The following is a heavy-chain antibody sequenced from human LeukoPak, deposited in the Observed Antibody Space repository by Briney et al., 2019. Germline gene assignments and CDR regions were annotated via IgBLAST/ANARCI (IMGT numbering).Heavy chain of an antibody. J-gene: IGHJ4*02. D-gene: IGHD6-13*01. CDR3: AKHLSSSSRYYYDS. CDR2: IIGSGDST. CDR1: GSTFSTYA. Sequence: GGSLRLSCAASGSTFSTYAMSWVRQAPGKGLEWVSTIIGSGDSTYYADSVKGRFTISRDNSKNTLYLQVNSLRAEDTAFYYCAKHLSSSSRYYYDSWGQGTLVTVSS. V-gene: IGHV3-23*01.